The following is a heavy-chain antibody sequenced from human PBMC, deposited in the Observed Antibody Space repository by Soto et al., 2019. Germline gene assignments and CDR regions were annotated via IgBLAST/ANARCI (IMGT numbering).Heavy chain of an antibody. CDR3: ARPRGYYYYYGMDV. D-gene: IGHD1-26*01. CDR2: INHSGST. V-gene: IGHV4-34*01. CDR1: GGSFSGYY. J-gene: IGHJ6*02. Sequence: QVQLQQWGAGLLKPSETLSLTCAVYGGSFSGYYWSWIRQPPGKGLEWIGEINHSGSTNYNPSLKIRVTISVDTSKNQLSLKLSSVTAADTAVYYCARPRGYYYYYGMDVWGQGTTVTVSS.